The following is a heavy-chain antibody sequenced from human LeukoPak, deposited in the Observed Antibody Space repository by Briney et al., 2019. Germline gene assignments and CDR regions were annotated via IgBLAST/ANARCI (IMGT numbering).Heavy chain of an antibody. J-gene: IGHJ4*02. Sequence: SVTVSCTASGGTFSSYAISWVRRAPGQGLEWMGGIIPNFGTANYAQKFQGRVTITADESTSTAYMELSSLRSEDTAVYYCARSSFSGYYDSSGYYVFDYWGQGTLVTVSS. D-gene: IGHD3-22*01. CDR1: GGTFSSYA. V-gene: IGHV1-69*13. CDR2: IIPNFGTA. CDR3: ARSSFSGYYDSSGYYVFDY.